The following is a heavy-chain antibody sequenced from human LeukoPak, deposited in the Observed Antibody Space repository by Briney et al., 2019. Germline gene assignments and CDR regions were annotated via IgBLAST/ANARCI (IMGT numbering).Heavy chain of an antibody. Sequence: SGTPFPPLPVSGGSLSSYYWRWVRQPPREGLEWVGDIYYSGSTNYNPSLKSRVTISVDTSKNQFSLKLSSVTAADTAVYYCARDAGYGSGSSSHFDYWGQGTMVTVSS. CDR3: ARDAGYGSGSSSHFDY. CDR2: IYYSGST. V-gene: IGHV4-59*12. J-gene: IGHJ4*02. D-gene: IGHD3-10*01. CDR1: GGSLSSYY.